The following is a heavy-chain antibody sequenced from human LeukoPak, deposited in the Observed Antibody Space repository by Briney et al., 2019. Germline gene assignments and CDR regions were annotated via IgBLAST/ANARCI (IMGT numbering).Heavy chain of an antibody. CDR2: ISAYNGNT. V-gene: IGHV1-18*01. J-gene: IGHJ4*02. D-gene: IGHD3-22*01. Sequence: ASVKVSCKASGYTFTSYGISWVRQAPGQGLEWMGWISAYNGNTNYAQKLQCRVTMTTDTSTSTAYMELRSLRSDDTAVYYCARTYYDSSGYYWDYWGQGTLVTVSS. CDR3: ARTYYDSSGYYWDY. CDR1: GYTFTSYG.